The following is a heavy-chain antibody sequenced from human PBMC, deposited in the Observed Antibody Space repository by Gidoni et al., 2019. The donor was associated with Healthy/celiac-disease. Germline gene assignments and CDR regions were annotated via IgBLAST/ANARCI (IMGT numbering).Heavy chain of an antibody. CDR2: IIPIFGKA. CDR1: GVTFRSYA. Sequence: QVQLVQSGAGVKTPGSSVTFSCTASGVTFRSYAISWVRQALAQGLEWMGGIIPIFGKANYAQKCKGRVTITADESTRTDDMELSRLRSEDTGVYYCAREQQLDYYYYMDVWGKGTTVNVSS. J-gene: IGHJ6*03. D-gene: IGHD6-13*01. CDR3: AREQQLDYYYYMDV. V-gene: IGHV1-69*01.